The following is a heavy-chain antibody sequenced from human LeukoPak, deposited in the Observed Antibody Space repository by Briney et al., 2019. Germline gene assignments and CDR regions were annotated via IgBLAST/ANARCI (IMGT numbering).Heavy chain of an antibody. D-gene: IGHD6-13*01. Sequence: GESLKISCKGSGYSFTSYWIGWVRQMPGKGQEWMGIIYPGDSDTRYSPSFQGQVTISADKSISTAYLQWSSLKASDTAMYYCASSIAAAGSYFDYWGQGTLVTVSS. J-gene: IGHJ4*02. CDR3: ASSIAAAGSYFDY. V-gene: IGHV5-51*01. CDR2: IYPGDSDT. CDR1: GYSFTSYW.